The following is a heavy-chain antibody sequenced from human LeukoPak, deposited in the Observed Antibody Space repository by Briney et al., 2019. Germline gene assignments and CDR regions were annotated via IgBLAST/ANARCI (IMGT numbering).Heavy chain of an antibody. CDR3: AKRDSSGYYYDYYYYYGMDV. D-gene: IGHD3-22*01. CDR2: ISGSGGST. J-gene: IGHJ6*02. V-gene: IGHV3-23*01. CDR1: GFTFSSYA. Sequence: PGASLRLSCAASGFTFSSYAMSWVRQAPGKGLEWVSAISGSGGSTYYADSVKGRFTISRDNSKNTLYLQMNSLRAEDTAVYYCAKRDSSGYYYDYYYYYGMDVWGRGTTVTVSS.